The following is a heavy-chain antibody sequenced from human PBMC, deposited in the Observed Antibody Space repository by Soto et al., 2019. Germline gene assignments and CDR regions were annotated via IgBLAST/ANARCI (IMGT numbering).Heavy chain of an antibody. CDR2: IGTAGDT. Sequence: GESLKISCAASGFTFSSYDMHWVRQATGKGLEWVSAIGTAGDTYYPGSVKGRFTISRENAKNSLYLQMNSLRAGDTAVYYCARVDRVTNAFDIWGQGTMVTVSS. D-gene: IGHD3-10*01. V-gene: IGHV3-13*01. CDR3: ARVDRVTNAFDI. CDR1: GFTFSSYD. J-gene: IGHJ3*02.